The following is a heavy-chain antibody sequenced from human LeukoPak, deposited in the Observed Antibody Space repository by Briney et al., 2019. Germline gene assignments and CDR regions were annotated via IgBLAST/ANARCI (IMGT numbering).Heavy chain of an antibody. CDR2: IYSGGST. Sequence: PGGSLRLSCAASGFTVSSNYTSWVRQAPGKGLEWVSVIYSGGSTYYADSVKGRFTISRDNSKNTLYLQMNSLRAEDTAVYYCATARGYSYGLDYWGQGTLVTVSS. V-gene: IGHV3-53*01. J-gene: IGHJ4*02. D-gene: IGHD5-18*01. CDR1: GFTVSSNY. CDR3: ATARGYSYGLDY.